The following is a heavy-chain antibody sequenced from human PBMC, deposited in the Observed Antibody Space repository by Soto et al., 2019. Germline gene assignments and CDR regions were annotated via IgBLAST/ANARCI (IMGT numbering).Heavy chain of an antibody. CDR2: IYYTWSS. J-gene: IGHJ6*02. D-gene: IGHD2-8*02. CDR1: RGSISSYY. CDR3: ARDKAGGGYDNYYGMDV. V-gene: IGHV4-59*01. Sequence: SETLSLPCTVSRGSISSYYLSCHRQHPRKRPEWMRSIYYTWSSNYNPTLKLLFTLSVYTSNNKFSLKLSSVTAAYTAVYYCARDKAGGGYDNYYGMDVWGQGTTVTVSS.